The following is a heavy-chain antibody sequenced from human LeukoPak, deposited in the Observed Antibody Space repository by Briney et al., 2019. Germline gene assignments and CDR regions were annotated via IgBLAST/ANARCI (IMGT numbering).Heavy chain of an antibody. CDR3: ARHSFGYCSSTSFYMPDY. CDR1: GGSISSSSYY. D-gene: IGHD2-2*03. CDR2: IYYSGST. J-gene: IGHJ4*02. Sequence: SETLSLTCTVSGGSISSSSYYWGWIRQPPGKGLEWIGSIYYSGSTYYNPSLKSRVTISVDTSKNQFSLKLSSVTAADTAVYYCARHSFGYCSSTSFYMPDYWGQGTLVTVSS. V-gene: IGHV4-39*01.